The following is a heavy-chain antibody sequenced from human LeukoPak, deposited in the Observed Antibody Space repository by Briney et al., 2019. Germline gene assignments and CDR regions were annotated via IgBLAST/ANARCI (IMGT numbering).Heavy chain of an antibody. Sequence: PSETLSLTCAVSGYSLGKNYYWGWIRQPPGKGLEWIGRIYGTGSTSYNPSLMNRVTMSVDTSKNHFSLKLTSATAADTAVYYCARYDSRGSASTRFDYWGQGILVTISS. V-gene: IGHV4-38-2*01. D-gene: IGHD3-16*01. J-gene: IGHJ4*02. CDR2: IYGTGST. CDR3: ARYDSRGSASTRFDY. CDR1: GYSLGKNYY.